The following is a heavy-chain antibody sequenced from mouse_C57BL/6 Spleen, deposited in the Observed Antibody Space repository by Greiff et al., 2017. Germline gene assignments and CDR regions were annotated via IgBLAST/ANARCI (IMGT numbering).Heavy chain of an antibody. J-gene: IGHJ3*01. CDR3: ASLYYSNSAWFAY. CDR2: IDPSDSET. D-gene: IGHD2-5*01. CDR1: GYTFTSYW. V-gene: IGHV1-52*01. Sequence: QVQLQQPGAELVRPGSSVKLSCKASGYTFTSYWMHWVKQRPIQGLEWIGNIDPSDSETHYNQKFKDKATLTVDKSSSTAYMQLSSLTSEDSAVXYCASLYYSNSAWFAYWGQGTLVTVSA.